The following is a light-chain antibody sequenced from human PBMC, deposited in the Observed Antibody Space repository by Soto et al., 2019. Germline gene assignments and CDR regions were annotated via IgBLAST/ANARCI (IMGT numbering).Light chain of an antibody. CDR3: QQYGSSGT. CDR2: DAS. Sequence: EVVIKQSPATLSVSTGERSTLTCRASEGVSSNLVCYQKKPGQAPRLLINDASNRATGIPARFSGSGSGTNFTLTISRLEPEDFAVYYCQQYGSSGTFGQGTTVDI. CDR1: EGVSSN. J-gene: IGKJ1*01. V-gene: IGKV3-15*01.